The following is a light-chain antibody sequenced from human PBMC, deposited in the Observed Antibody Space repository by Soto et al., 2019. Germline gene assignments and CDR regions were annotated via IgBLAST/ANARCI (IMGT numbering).Light chain of an antibody. Sequence: SYELTQPPSVSVSPGQTASITCSGDKLGDKYASWYQQKPGQSPVLVIYQHERPSGIPERFSGFNSGNTATLTISGTQAMDEADYYCQAWDSSTVVFGGGTQLTVL. CDR1: KLGDKY. V-gene: IGLV3-1*01. CDR3: QAWDSSTVV. CDR2: QH. J-gene: IGLJ2*01.